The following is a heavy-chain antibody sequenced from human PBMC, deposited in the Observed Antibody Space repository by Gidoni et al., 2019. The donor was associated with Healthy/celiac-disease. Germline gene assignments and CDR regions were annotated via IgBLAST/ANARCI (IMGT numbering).Heavy chain of an antibody. CDR2: IDPSDSYT. V-gene: IGHV5-10-1*03. D-gene: IGHD1-7*01. CDR1: GSSFTRYW. Sequence: EVQLVQSGAEVKKPGESLRSSCKGSGSSFTRYWISWVRQMPGKGLEWMGRIDPSDSYTNYSPSFQGHVTISADKSISTAYLQWSSLKASDTAMYYCARQYNWNYGDYYYYMDVWGKGTTVTVSS. CDR3: ARQYNWNYGDYYYYMDV. J-gene: IGHJ6*03.